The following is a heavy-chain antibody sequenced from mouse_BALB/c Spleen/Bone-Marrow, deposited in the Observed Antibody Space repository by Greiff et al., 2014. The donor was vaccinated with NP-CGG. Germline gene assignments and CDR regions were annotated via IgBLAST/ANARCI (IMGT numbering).Heavy chain of an antibody. V-gene: IGHV1-69*02. Sequence: VQLQESGAEVVKPGASVKVSCKASGYTLTNYWMQWVKQRPGQGLEWIGEIEPSDSYTNYNQDFKGKATLTVDKSSSAAYMQLSSLTSEDSAVYYCARGRTTVVSDYWGQGTSLTVSS. CDR1: GYTLTNYW. CDR2: IEPSDSYT. J-gene: IGHJ2*02. D-gene: IGHD1-1*01. CDR3: ARGRTTVVSDY.